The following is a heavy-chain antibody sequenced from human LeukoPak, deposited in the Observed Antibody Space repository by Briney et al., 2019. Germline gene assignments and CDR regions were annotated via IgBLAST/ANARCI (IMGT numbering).Heavy chain of an antibody. CDR3: ARDLYLRLLVPAGDAFDI. D-gene: IGHD2-8*02. J-gene: IGHJ3*02. CDR2: IKQDESET. CDR1: GFTFGTFW. Sequence: GGSLRLSCEASGFTFGTFWMSWVRQAPGKGLEWVANIKQDESETYYVDSVKGRFTISRDNAKNSMYLHMNNLRVEDTAVCSCARDLYLRLLVPAGDAFDIWGQGTMVTVSS. V-gene: IGHV3-7*01.